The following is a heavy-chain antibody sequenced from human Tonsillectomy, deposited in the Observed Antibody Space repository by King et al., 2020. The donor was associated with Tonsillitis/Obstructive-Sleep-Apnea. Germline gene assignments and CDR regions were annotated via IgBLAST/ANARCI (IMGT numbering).Heavy chain of an antibody. CDR3: ARGEIFLGPVVRGGGFDH. Sequence: VQLQQWGAGLSKPSETLSLTCAVYGGSFSGSYWSWIRQPPGKGLEWIGEINHSGDTNYNPSLKSRVTISIDTSKNQFSLKLTSATAADTAVYYCARGEIFLGPVVRGGGFDHWGQGTLVTVSS. CDR1: GGSFSGSY. J-gene: IGHJ4*02. CDR2: INHSGDT. V-gene: IGHV4-34*01. D-gene: IGHD3-16*01.